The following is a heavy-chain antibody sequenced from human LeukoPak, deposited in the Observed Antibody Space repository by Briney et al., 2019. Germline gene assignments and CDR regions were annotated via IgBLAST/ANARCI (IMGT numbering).Heavy chain of an antibody. CDR2: IKRDGSDK. Sequence: PGGSLRLSCAASGFTFNNYWMSWVRQAPGKGLEWLANIKRDGSDKYYVGSVEGRFTISRDNAKNSLYLQMSSLGAEDTAMYYCARALYNRGWYPDYFDSWGQGTLVTVSS. CDR3: ARALYNRGWYPDYFDS. D-gene: IGHD6-19*01. V-gene: IGHV3-7*01. J-gene: IGHJ4*02. CDR1: GFTFNNYW.